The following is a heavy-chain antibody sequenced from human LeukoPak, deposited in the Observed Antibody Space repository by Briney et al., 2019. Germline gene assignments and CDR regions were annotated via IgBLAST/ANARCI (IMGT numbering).Heavy chain of an antibody. J-gene: IGHJ1*01. D-gene: IGHD4-17*01. CDR3: AKLGLTGTTVTTRFVLYFQH. Sequence: GGSLRLSCAGSDFSFITYAMTWVRQAPGKGLEWVSAISGSGGSTYYADSVKGRFTISRDNSKNTLYLQMNSLRAEDTAVYYCAKLGLTGTTVTTRFVLYFQHWGQGTLVTVSS. V-gene: IGHV3-23*01. CDR1: DFSFITYA. CDR2: ISGSGGST.